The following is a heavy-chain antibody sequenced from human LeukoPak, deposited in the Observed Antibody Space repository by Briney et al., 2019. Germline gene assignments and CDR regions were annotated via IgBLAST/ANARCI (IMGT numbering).Heavy chain of an antibody. CDR3: ARALMVRGVIIYFDY. J-gene: IGHJ4*02. CDR1: GYTFTSYA. D-gene: IGHD3-10*01. CDR2: INAGNGNT. V-gene: IGHV1-3*01. Sequence: GASVKVSCKASGYTFTSYAMHWVRQAPGQRLEWMGWINAGNGNTKYSQKFQGRVTITRDTSASTAYMELSSLRSEDTAVYYCARALMVRGVIIYFDYWGQGTLVTVSS.